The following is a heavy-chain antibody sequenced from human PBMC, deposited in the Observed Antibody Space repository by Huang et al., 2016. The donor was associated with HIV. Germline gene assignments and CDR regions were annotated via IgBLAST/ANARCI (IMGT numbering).Heavy chain of an antibody. CDR2: ITGSCGSI. Sequence: EVQLMESGGGLVQPGGSLRLSCAASVFTFRTYNMNWFRRAPGTGLDWVSCITGSCGSIYYADSLKGRFTISRANAKNSRYLQMNSLRAEDTAVYYCARFGSYYYGSGSYLDAFDIWGQGTMVTVSS. J-gene: IGHJ3*02. CDR1: VFTFRTYN. CDR3: ARFGSYYYGSGSYLDAFDI. D-gene: IGHD3-10*01. V-gene: IGHV3-48*01.